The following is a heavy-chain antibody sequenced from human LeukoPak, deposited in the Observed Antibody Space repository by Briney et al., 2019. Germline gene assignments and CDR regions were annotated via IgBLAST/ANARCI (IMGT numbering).Heavy chain of an antibody. CDR1: GFTFSSYA. CDR2: TSHDGSNK. V-gene: IGHV3-30*04. J-gene: IGHJ4*02. D-gene: IGHD3-16*01. CDR3: VQRGGLDF. Sequence: GGSLRLSCAASGFTFSSYAMSWVRQAPGKGLEWVAITSHDGSNKYYADSMKGRFTISRDNSKNTLYLQMNSLRAEDTAVYYCVQRGGLDFWGQGTLVTVSS.